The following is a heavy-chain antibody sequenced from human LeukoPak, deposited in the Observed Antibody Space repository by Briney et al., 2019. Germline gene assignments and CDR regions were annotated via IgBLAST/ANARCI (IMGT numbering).Heavy chain of an antibody. CDR2: VSQSGAT. CDR1: GDFTSNFY. Sequence: PSETLSLTCSVSGDFTSNFYWSWIRQSPGKGLDLIGYVSQSGATYYNPFFKSRVSMSVDTSSNHYSLRLTAVTSADTAVYYCARLNYSGGRYFDIWGRGTLLTVSS. J-gene: IGHJ2*01. CDR3: ARLNYSGGRYFDI. D-gene: IGHD4-23*01. V-gene: IGHV4-59*01.